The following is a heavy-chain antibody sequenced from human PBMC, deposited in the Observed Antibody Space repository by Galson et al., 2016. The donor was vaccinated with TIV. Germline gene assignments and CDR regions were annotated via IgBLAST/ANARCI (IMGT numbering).Heavy chain of an antibody. V-gene: IGHV3-21*01. CDR2: ISSRSDYI. Sequence: SLRLSCAASGFSFSAYDMHWVRQAPGKGLEWVSAISSRSDYIYYIDSLKGRFIISRDNVATSLYLQMNNLRVEDTAVYYCLRVSRRLGKILVVPSPDYWGQGTLVTVSS. CDR3: LRVSRRLGKILVVPSPDY. CDR1: GFSFSAYD. D-gene: IGHD1-26*01. J-gene: IGHJ4*02.